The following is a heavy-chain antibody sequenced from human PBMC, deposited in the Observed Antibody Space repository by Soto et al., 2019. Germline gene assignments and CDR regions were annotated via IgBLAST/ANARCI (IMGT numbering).Heavy chain of an antibody. CDR3: ARDRAYYYYGMDV. CDR1: GGSISSYY. V-gene: IGHV4-4*07. CDR2: IYTSGST. J-gene: IGHJ6*01. Sequence: SETLSLTCTVSGGSISSYYWSWIRQPAGKGLEWIGRIYTSGSTNYNPCLKSRVTMSVDTSKNQFSLKLSSVTAADTAVYYCARDRAYYYYGMDVWRQGTTVTVSS.